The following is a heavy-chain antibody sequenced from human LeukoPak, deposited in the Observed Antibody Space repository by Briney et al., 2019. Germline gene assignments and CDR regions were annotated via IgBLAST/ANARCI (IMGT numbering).Heavy chain of an antibody. CDR2: IYYSGST. J-gene: IGHJ3*02. V-gene: IGHV4-30-4*07. CDR3: ARTSGVWSGYYSAFDI. CDR1: GGSISSGGYS. Sequence: SETLSLTCAVSGGSISSGGYSWSWIRQPPGKGLEWIGYIYYSGSTYYNPSLKSRFTISVDTSKNQFSLKLSSVTAADTAVYFCARTSGVWSGYYSAFDIWGQGTMGTVSS. D-gene: IGHD3-3*01.